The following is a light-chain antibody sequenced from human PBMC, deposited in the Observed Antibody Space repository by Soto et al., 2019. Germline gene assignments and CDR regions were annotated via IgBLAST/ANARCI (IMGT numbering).Light chain of an antibody. J-gene: IGKJ1*01. CDR3: QQSYTAPPT. V-gene: IGKV1-39*01. Sequence: DIQMTQSPSFLSASVGDRVTITCRASQRISTYLNWYQLKPGKAPQLLIYAASNLQTGVPSRFSGSGSGTDFTLTISSLQPEDFATYCCQQSYTAPPTFGQGTKVEIK. CDR2: AAS. CDR1: QRISTY.